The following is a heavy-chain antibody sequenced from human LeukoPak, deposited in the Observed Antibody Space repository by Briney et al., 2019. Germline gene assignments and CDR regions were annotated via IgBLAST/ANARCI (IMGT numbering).Heavy chain of an antibody. CDR3: ARGGDSGYDWFDY. CDR1: GGSISSYY. Sequence: SETLSLTCTVSGGSISSYYWSWIRQTAGKGLEWIGRLSTSGTTNYNPSLKSRVTMSVDTSKNQFSLNLTSVTAADTAVYYCARGGDSGYDWFDYWGQGTLVTVSS. V-gene: IGHV4-4*07. D-gene: IGHD5-12*01. J-gene: IGHJ4*02. CDR2: LSTSGTT.